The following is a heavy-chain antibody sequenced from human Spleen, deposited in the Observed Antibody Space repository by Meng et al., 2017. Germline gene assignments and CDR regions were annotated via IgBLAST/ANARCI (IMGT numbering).Heavy chain of an antibody. CDR1: GYPLAPYW. J-gene: IGHJ4*02. CDR2: IDPKSDNT. D-gene: IGHD6-13*01. V-gene: IGHV1-2*06. Sequence: VEAGRGVESLWTSVKVSCKPSGYPLAPYWIHEWRQAPGQGLEGMGRIDPKSDNTHYAQKFQGRVTMTRDTSISTAYMELSGLRSDDTAVYYCARDEDISAAGYLLGDFWGQGTLVTVSS. CDR3: ARDEDISAAGYLLGDF.